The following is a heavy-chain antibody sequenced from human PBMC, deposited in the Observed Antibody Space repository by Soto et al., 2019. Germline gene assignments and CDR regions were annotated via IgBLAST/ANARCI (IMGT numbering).Heavy chain of an antibody. D-gene: IGHD6-19*01. V-gene: IGHV4-34*01. CDR2: INHSGST. J-gene: IGHJ4*02. CDR3: ARGGAVAGPFDY. CDR1: GGSLRGYY. Sequence: SSETLSLTCAVYGGSLRGYYWSWIRQPPGMALEWIGEINHSGSTNYNPSLKSRVTISVDTSKNHISLKVMSVIVADTAVFYCARGGAVAGPFDYWGQGSQVTVSS.